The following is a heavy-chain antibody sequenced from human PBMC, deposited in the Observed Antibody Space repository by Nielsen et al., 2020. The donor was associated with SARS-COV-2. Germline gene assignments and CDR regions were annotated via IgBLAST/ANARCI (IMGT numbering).Heavy chain of an antibody. CDR1: GGSISSYY. V-gene: IGHV4-59*01. CDR3: ARDLIHCSSTSCRSYYYYGMDV. D-gene: IGHD2-2*01. CDR2: IYYSGST. Sequence: SETLSLTCTVSGGSISSYYWSWIRQPPGKGLGWIGYIYYSGSTNYNPSLKSRVTISVDTSKNQFSLKLSSVTAADTAVYYCARDLIHCSSTSCRSYYYYGMDVWGQGTTVTVSS. J-gene: IGHJ6*02.